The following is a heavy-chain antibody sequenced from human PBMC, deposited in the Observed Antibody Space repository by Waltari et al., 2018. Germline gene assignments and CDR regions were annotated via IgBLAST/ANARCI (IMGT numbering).Heavy chain of an antibody. D-gene: IGHD3-3*01. CDR1: GGTFSSYA. Sequence: QVQLVQSGAEVKKPGSSVKVSCKASGGTFSSYAISWVRQAPGQGLEWMGEVIPTFGTANYAQKFQGRVTINTDESTSTAYMELSSLRSEETAVYYCARATYYDFWSGYPFDYWGQGTLVTVSS. J-gene: IGHJ4*02. CDR3: ARATYYDFWSGYPFDY. V-gene: IGHV1-69*05. CDR2: VIPTFGTA.